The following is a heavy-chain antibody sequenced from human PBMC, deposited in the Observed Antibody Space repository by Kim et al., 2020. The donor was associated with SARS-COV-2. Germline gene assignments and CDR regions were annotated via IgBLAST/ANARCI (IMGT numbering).Heavy chain of an antibody. CDR1: GFTLGDYA. Sequence: GGSLRLSCAASGFTLGDYAMHWVRQAPGKGLEWVSGISWNSGSIGYADSVKGRFTISRDNAKNSLYLQMNSLRAEDTALYYCAKDITKYSYGRGCDYWGQGTLVTVSS. CDR3: AKDITKYSYGRGCDY. D-gene: IGHD5-18*01. CDR2: ISWNSGSI. J-gene: IGHJ4*02. V-gene: IGHV3-9*01.